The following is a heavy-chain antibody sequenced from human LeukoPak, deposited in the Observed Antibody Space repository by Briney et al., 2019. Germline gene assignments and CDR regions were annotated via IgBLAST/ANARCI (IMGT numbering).Heavy chain of an antibody. CDR1: GYTFTSYD. CDR3: ARGASLRFLEWLSPPDYYYYMDV. Sequence: ASVKVSCKASGYTFTSYDINWVRQATGQGLEWMGWMNPSSGNTGYAQKFQGRVTITRNTSISTAYMELSSLRSEDTAVYYCARGASLRFLEWLSPPDYYYYMDVWGKGTTVTVSS. J-gene: IGHJ6*03. V-gene: IGHV1-8*03. D-gene: IGHD3-3*01. CDR2: MNPSSGNT.